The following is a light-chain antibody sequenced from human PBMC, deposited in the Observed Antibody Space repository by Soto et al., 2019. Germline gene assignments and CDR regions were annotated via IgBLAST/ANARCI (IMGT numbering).Light chain of an antibody. CDR3: QSYDSGLSGVV. CDR1: SSNLGANYD. V-gene: IGLV1-40*01. CDR2: DNT. J-gene: IGLJ2*01. Sequence: QSVLTQSPSVSGAPGQRVTISCTGSSSNLGANYDVHWYQQLPGTAPKLLIYDNTNRPSGVPDRFSGSKSGTSASLAITGLQAEDEADYYCQSYDSGLSGVVFGGGTQLTVL.